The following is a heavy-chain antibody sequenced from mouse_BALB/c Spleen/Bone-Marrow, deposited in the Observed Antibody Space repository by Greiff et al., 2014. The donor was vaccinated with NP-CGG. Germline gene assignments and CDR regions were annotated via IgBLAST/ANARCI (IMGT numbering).Heavy chain of an antibody. Sequence: QGQLKESGPGLVAPSQSLSITCTVSGFSLTRYGGKWVRQPPGKGLEWLGLIWGDGSTDYNSALKSRLSISKDNSKSQVFLKMNSLQSDDTARYYCASNGGGAMDYWGQGTSVTVSS. CDR1: GFSLTRYG. CDR2: IWGDGST. V-gene: IGHV2-6-7*01. J-gene: IGHJ4*01. CDR3: ASNGGGAMDY.